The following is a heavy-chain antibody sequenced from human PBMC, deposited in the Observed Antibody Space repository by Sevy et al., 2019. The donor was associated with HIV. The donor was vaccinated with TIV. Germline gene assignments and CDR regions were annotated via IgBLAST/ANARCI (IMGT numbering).Heavy chain of an antibody. J-gene: IGHJ4*02. Sequence: SETLSLTCTVSGGSISSYYWSWIRQPAGKGLEWIGRIYTSGSTNYNPSLKSRVTMSVDTSKNQFSLKLSSVTAADTAVYYCARGNYDSSGDFSQFDYWGQGTLVTVSS. CDR2: IYTSGST. CDR3: ARGNYDSSGDFSQFDY. V-gene: IGHV4-4*07. CDR1: GGSISSYY. D-gene: IGHD3-22*01.